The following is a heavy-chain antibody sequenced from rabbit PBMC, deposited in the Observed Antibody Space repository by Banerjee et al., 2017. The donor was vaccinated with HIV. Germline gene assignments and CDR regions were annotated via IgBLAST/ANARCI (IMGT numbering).Heavy chain of an antibody. Sequence: QSLEESGGDLVKPGASLTLTCTASGFSLNIYEMCWVRQAPGKGLEWIACINTSSGSTVYATWAKGRFTISRTSSTTVALQMTSLTAADTATYFCARDLAGVIGWNFNLWGPGTLVTVS. V-gene: IGHV1S40*01. CDR1: GFSLNIYE. J-gene: IGHJ4*01. D-gene: IGHD4-1*01. CDR3: ARDLAGVIGWNFNL. CDR2: INTSSGST.